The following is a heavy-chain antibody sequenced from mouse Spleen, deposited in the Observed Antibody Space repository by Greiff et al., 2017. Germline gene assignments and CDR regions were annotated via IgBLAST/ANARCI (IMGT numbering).Heavy chain of an antibody. CDR1: GFNIKDDY. CDR3: TTWFITTVVMDY. V-gene: IGHV14-4*01. D-gene: IGHD1-1*01. CDR2: IDPENGDT. Sequence: EVQLQQSGAELVRPGASVKLSCTASGFNIKDDYMHWVKQRPEQGLEWIGWIDPENGDTEYASKFQGKATITADTSSNTAYLQLSSLTSEDTAVYYCTTWFITTVVMDYWGQGTSVTVSS. J-gene: IGHJ4*01.